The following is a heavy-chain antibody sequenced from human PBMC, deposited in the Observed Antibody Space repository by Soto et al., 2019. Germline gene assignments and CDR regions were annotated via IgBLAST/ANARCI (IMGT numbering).Heavy chain of an antibody. Sequence: QVQLQESGPGLVMPSQTLSLTCTVSGGSISSGGYYWSWIRQHPGKGLDWIGYIYYSGSTYYNPSRMSRVTIEVDTSNNQFSLKLSSVTAADTAVYSCARGRGSKIADILREGTMVTVSS. CDR3: ARGRGSKIADI. CDR2: IYYSGST. J-gene: IGHJ3*02. CDR1: GGSISSGGYY. V-gene: IGHV4-31*03. D-gene: IGHD1-26*01.